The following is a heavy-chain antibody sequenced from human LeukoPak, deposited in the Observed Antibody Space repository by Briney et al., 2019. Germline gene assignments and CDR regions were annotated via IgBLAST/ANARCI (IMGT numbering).Heavy chain of an antibody. CDR3: VRDYDAGGKHAFDI. J-gene: IGHJ3*02. D-gene: IGHD5-12*01. CDR1: GDSVSSNTVA. Sequence: SQTLSLTCAISGDSVSSNTVARNWIRQSPSRGLEWLGRTYYRSKWYNDYAVSVKSRIIVRPDTSSNQFSLQLNSVSPEDTAVYFCVRDYDAGGKHAFDIWGQGTRVTVSS. CDR2: TYYRSKWYN. V-gene: IGHV6-1*01.